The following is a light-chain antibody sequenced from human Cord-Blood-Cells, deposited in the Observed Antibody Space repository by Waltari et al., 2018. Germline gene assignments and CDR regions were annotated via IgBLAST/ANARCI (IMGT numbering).Light chain of an antibody. CDR1: QGISNY. CDR2: AAS. CDR3: QKYNSALT. Sequence: DIQMTQSPSSLTASVGDRVIISCRASQGISNYLAWYQQKPGKVPKLLIYAASTLQSGVPSRFSGSGSGTDFTLTISSLQPEDVATYYCQKYNSALTFGGGTKVEIK. V-gene: IGKV1-27*01. J-gene: IGKJ4*01.